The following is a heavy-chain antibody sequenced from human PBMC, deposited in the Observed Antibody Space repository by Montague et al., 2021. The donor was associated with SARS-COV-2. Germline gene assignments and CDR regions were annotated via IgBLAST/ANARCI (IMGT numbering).Heavy chain of an antibody. Sequence: SLRLSCAAFGFKFNNYAMHWVRQAPGKRLEWVSSISSESAYIVYAESVRGRFTISRDNARNLLYLQMNSLRAEDTAVYYCARFETSKFYSSGMDVWGQGTTVTVSS. CDR2: ISSESAYI. J-gene: IGHJ6*02. CDR1: GFKFNNYA. D-gene: IGHD2-15*01. V-gene: IGHV3-21*01. CDR3: ARFETSKFYSSGMDV.